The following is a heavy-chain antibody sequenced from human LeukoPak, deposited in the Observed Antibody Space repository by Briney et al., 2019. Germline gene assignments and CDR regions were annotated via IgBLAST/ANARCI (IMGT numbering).Heavy chain of an antibody. CDR1: GGSISSYY. V-gene: IGHV4-59*01. Sequence: SETLSLTCTVSGGSISSYYWSWIRQPPGKGLEWIGYIYYSGSTNYNPSLKSRVTISVDTSTNQFSLKLSSVTAADTAVYYCARGGYSSSWYSNYWGQGTLVTVSS. D-gene: IGHD6-13*01. CDR2: IYYSGST. CDR3: ARGGYSSSWYSNY. J-gene: IGHJ4*02.